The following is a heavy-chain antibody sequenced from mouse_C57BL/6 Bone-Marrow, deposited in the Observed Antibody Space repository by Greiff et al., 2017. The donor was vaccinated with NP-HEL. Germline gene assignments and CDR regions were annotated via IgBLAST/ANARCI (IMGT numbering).Heavy chain of an antibody. D-gene: IGHD3-1*01. J-gene: IGHJ4*01. V-gene: IGHV1-85*01. CDR3: ARSGWDRVYYYAMDY. Sequence: QVQLQQSGPELVKPGASVKLSCKASGYTFTSYDINWVKQRPGQGLEWIGWIYPRDGSTKYNEKFKGKATLTVDTSSSTAYMELHSLTSEDSAVYFCARSGWDRVYYYAMDYWGQGTSVTVSS. CDR1: GYTFTSYD. CDR2: IYPRDGST.